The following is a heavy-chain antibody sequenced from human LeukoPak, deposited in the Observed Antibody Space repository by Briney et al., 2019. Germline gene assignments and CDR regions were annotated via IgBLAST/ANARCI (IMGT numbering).Heavy chain of an antibody. Sequence: GGSLRLSCAASGFTFSSYAMSWVRQVPGKGLEWVSAIGGAGGSTYYADSVRGRFTISRDDSKNTLYLQMNGLRAEDTAVYFCAKDSFRFTSRSGAYYFDYWGQGTLVTVSS. V-gene: IGHV3-23*01. CDR2: IGGAGGST. J-gene: IGHJ4*02. D-gene: IGHD6-13*01. CDR3: AKDSFRFTSRSGAYYFDY. CDR1: GFTFSSYA.